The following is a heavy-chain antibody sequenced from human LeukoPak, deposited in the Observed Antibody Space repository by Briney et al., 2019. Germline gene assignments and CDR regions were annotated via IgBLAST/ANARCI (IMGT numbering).Heavy chain of an antibody. CDR1: GGSTSGNY. V-gene: IGHV4-59*01. D-gene: IGHD3-10*01. Sequence: SETLSLTCTVSGGSTSGNYWGWIRQPPGKGLESIVYVYYDGVARYNPSLESRVIISIDTSKNQMSLKVTSVTAADTAVYYCARGEGTMVRGVGPFDSWSQGTLVTVSS. CDR3: ARGEGTMVRGVGPFDS. J-gene: IGHJ4*02. CDR2: VYYDGVA.